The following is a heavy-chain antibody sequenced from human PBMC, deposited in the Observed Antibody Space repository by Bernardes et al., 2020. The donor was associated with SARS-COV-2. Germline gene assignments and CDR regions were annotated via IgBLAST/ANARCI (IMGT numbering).Heavy chain of an antibody. V-gene: IGHV3-23*01. CDR3: AKAGSGGSCYTN. CDR2: ISGSGGRT. CDR1: GFTFNTYT. J-gene: IGHJ4*02. D-gene: IGHD2-15*01. Sequence: GGSLRLSCGASGFTFNTYTMGWVRQAPGTGLEWVSDISGSGGRTFYADSVKGRFTISRDNSKNTLYLQMNSLRAEDTALYYCAKAGSGGSCYTNWGQGTLVTVSS.